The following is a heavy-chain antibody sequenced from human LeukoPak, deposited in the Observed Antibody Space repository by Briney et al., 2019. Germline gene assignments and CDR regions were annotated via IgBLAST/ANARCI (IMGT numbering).Heavy chain of an antibody. CDR2: IFPSGGEI. D-gene: IGHD2-8*02. CDR3: ATYRQVLLPFES. Sequence: ETLSLTCTVSGGSISSYYWSWIRQPPGKGLEWVSSIFPSGGEIHYADSVRGRFTISRDNSKSTLSLQMNSLRAEDTAIYYCATYRQVLLPFESWGQGTLVTVSS. J-gene: IGHJ4*02. CDR1: GGSISSYY. V-gene: IGHV3-53*01.